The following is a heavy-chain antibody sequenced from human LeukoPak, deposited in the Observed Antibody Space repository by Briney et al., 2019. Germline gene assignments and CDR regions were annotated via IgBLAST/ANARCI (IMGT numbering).Heavy chain of an antibody. D-gene: IGHD3-22*01. CDR2: IYDSGST. J-gene: IGHJ4*02. V-gene: IGHV4-59*01. Sequence: SETLSLTCTLSGGHIRGYYWSWIRQPPGKGLEWIGNIYDSGSTNYNPSLKSRVTISVDTSKNQCSLKLSSVTAADTAVYYCARQSISGSSLSYFDYWGQGTLVNVSS. CDR1: GGHIRGYY. CDR3: ARQSISGSSLSYFDY.